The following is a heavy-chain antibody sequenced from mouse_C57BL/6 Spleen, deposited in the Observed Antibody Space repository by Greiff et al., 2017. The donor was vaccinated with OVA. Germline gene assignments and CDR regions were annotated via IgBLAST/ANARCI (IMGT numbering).Heavy chain of an antibody. V-gene: IGHV5-12*01. CDR1: GFTFSDYY. CDR2: IRNGGGST. J-gene: IGHJ2*01. Sequence: EVHLVESGGGLVQPGGSLKLSCAASGFTFSDYYMYWVRQTPEKRLEWVAYIRNGGGSTYYPDTVKGRFTISRDNAKNTLYLQMSRLKSEDTAMYYCARQGLGQYYFDYGGQGTTLTVSS. D-gene: IGHD4-1*01. CDR3: ARQGLGQYYFDY.